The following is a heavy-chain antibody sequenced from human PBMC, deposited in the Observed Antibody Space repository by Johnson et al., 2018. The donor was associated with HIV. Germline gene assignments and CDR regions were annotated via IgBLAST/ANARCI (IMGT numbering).Heavy chain of an antibody. V-gene: IGHV3-15*01. CDR2: IKSKTDGGTT. Sequence: VQLVESGGGLVKPGGSLRVSCAASGFTFSNAWMSWVRQAPGKGLEWVGRIKSKTDGGTTDYAAPVKGRFTISRDDSKNTIYLQMNSLKTEDTAVYYCSTDRYSGYVGIWGQGTMVTVSS. J-gene: IGHJ3*02. CDR3: STDRYSGYVGI. CDR1: GFTFSNAW. D-gene: IGHD5-12*01.